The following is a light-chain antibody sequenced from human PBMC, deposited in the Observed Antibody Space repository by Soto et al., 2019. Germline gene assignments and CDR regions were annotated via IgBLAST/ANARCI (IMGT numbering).Light chain of an antibody. CDR1: SSDVGSYNR. CDR2: EVT. V-gene: IGLV2-18*02. J-gene: IGLJ1*01. Sequence: QSALTQPPSVSGSPGQSVTISCTGTSSDVGSYNRVSWYQQPPGTAPKLMIYEVTNRPSGVPDRFSGSKSGNTASLTISGLQAEDEADYYCCSYADDNIFVFGTGTKVTVL. CDR3: CSYADDNIFV.